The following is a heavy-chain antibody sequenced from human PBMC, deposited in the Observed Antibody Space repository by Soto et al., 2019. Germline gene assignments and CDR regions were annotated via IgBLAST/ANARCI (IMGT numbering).Heavy chain of an antibody. V-gene: IGHV4-30-4*01. CDR1: GDSIRSGDHY. D-gene: IGHD3-10*01. CDR2: IYYDGST. Sequence: QVQLQESGPGPVKPSQTLSLTCTVSGDSIRSGDHYWAWIRQPPGKGLEWIGIIYYDGSTYYYPSLKSRVTMSVDTSQNQFSLRLSSVTAADTAVYYCARDSAGSSSSWGQGTLVTVSS. J-gene: IGHJ5*02. CDR3: ARDSAGSSSS.